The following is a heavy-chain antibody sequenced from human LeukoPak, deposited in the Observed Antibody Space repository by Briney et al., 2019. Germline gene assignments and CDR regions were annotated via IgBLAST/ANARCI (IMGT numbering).Heavy chain of an antibody. CDR1: GGSFSDYY. V-gene: IGHV4-34*01. CDR3: ARGGDFSDFAVDY. Sequence: PSETLSLTCAVYGGSFSDYYWSWIRHPPGKGLEWIGEINHSGSTNYNPSLKSRVTISVDTSKNQFSLKLSSVTAADTAVYYCARGGDFSDFAVDYWGQGTLVTVSS. CDR2: INHSGST. J-gene: IGHJ4*02. D-gene: IGHD4-17*01.